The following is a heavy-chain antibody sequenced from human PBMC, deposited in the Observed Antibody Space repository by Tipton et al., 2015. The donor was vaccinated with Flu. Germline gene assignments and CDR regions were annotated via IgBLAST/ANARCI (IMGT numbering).Heavy chain of an antibody. CDR3: AGGSGDIAPSS. Sequence: QLVQSGGGLVQPGGSLRLSCAASGFIFSSYWMTWVSQAPGKGLAWVANIKQDGSEKYYVDSVKGRFTISRDNAKNSPYLQMNSLKTEDTAVYFCAGGSGDIAPSSWGQGALVTVSS. D-gene: IGHD6-25*01. CDR1: GFIFSSYW. CDR2: IKQDGSEK. V-gene: IGHV3-7*03. J-gene: IGHJ4*02.